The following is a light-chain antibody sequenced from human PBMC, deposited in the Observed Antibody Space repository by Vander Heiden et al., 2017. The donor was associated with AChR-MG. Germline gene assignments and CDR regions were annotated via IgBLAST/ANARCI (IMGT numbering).Light chain of an antibody. V-gene: IGKV1-39*01. J-gene: IGKJ2*01. CDR1: QSINSY. Sequence: DIQMTQSPSSLSASVGDRVTITCRAGQSINSYLNWYQQKPGKAPNLLIYAASSLQSGVPSRFSGSGSGTDFTLTISRLQPEDFATYYCQQRDSTPYTFGQRTKLEIK. CDR2: AAS. CDR3: QQRDSTPYT.